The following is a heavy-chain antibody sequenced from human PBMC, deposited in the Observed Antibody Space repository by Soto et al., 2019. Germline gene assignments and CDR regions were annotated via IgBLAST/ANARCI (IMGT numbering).Heavy chain of an antibody. V-gene: IGHV1-3*01. CDR2: INAGNGNT. D-gene: IGHD5-12*01. J-gene: IGHJ5*02. Sequence: ASVKVACKTSGYRNTIYAMHWVRQAPGQRLEWMGWINAGNGNTKYSQKFQGRVTITRDTSASTAYMELSSLRSEDTAVYYCARGGYSLQDRWGQGTLVTVSS. CDR3: ARGGYSLQDR. CDR1: GYRNTIYA.